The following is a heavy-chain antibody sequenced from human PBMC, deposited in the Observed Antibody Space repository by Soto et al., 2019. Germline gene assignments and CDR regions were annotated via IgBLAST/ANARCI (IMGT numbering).Heavy chain of an antibody. Sequence: SLRLSCSASGFTFSNASMRWVLHAPWNGLEWVGRIKSKTACGTTDYASPGKGRFTISRDDSKNTLYLQMNSLKTEATAVYYCTILMTTVTTDGMDVWGPGTTVPASS. CDR2: IKSKTACGTT. J-gene: IGHJ6*01. CDR3: TILMTTVTTDGMDV. D-gene: IGHD4-17*01. V-gene: IGHV3-15*01. CDR1: GFTFSNAS.